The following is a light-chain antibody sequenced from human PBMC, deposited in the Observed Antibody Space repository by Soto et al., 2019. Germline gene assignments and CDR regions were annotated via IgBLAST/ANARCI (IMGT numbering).Light chain of an antibody. CDR2: EVS. CDR1: SSDVGGYNY. Sequence: QSALTQPASVSGSPGQSITISCTGTSSDVGGYNYASWYQQHPGKAPKLIIYEVSRRPSGISNRFSASKSGNTASLSISGLQAEDEADYYCSSYTSSSTDVFGSGTKVTVL. J-gene: IGLJ1*01. V-gene: IGLV2-14*01. CDR3: SSYTSSSTDV.